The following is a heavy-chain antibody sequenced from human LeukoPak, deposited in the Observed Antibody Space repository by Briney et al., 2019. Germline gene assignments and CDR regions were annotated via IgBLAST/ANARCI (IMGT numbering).Heavy chain of an antibody. J-gene: IGHJ4*02. CDR3: TKRVDGSGTYYIDY. CDR1: GFTFSSYA. Sequence: GGSLRLSCAASGFTFSSYAMSWVRQAPGKGLEWVSAIGGTDGTTFYADSVKGRFAISRDNAKNTLFLDMHTLRAEDKALYYCTKRVDGSGTYYIDYWGQGTLVTVSS. CDR2: IGGTDGTT. D-gene: IGHD3-10*01. V-gene: IGHV3-23*01.